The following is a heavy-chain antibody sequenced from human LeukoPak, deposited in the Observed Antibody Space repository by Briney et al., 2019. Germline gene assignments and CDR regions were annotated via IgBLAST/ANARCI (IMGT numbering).Heavy chain of an antibody. J-gene: IGHJ6*02. D-gene: IGHD3-16*01. Sequence: PSETLSLTCTVSGGSISSSSYYWGWIRQPPGKGLEWIVSIYYSGSTYYTPSLKSRVTISVDTSKNQFSLKLSSVTAADTAVYYCARHGGSSDPPYYGMDVWGQGTTVTVSS. CDR1: GGSISSSSYY. CDR3: ARHGGSSDPPYYGMDV. CDR2: IYYSGST. V-gene: IGHV4-39*01.